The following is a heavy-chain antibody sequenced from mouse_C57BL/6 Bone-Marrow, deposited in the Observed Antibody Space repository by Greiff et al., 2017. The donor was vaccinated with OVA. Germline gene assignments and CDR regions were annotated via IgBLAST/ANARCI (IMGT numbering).Heavy chain of an antibody. CDR2: INYDGSST. Sequence: EVKLMESEGGLVQPGSSMKLSCTASGFTFSDYYMAWVRQVPEKGLEWVANINYDGSSTYYLDSLKSRFIISRDNAKNILYLQMSSLKSEDTATYYCARDNWVFDHWGQGTTLTVSS. J-gene: IGHJ2*01. CDR1: GFTFSDYY. D-gene: IGHD4-1*01. V-gene: IGHV5-16*01. CDR3: ARDNWVFDH.